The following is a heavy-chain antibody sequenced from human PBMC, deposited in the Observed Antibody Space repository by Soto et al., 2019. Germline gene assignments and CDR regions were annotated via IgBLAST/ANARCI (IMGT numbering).Heavy chain of an antibody. D-gene: IGHD3-10*01. CDR1: GFTFSDYY. V-gene: IGHV3-11*06. Sequence: PGGSLRLSCAASGFTFSDYYMSWIRQAPGKGLEWVSYISSSSSYTNYADSVKGRFTISRDNAKNSLYLQMNSLRAEDTAVYYCAREVGLWFGTAAYYFDYWGQGTLVTVSS. CDR3: AREVGLWFGTAAYYFDY. CDR2: ISSSSSYT. J-gene: IGHJ4*02.